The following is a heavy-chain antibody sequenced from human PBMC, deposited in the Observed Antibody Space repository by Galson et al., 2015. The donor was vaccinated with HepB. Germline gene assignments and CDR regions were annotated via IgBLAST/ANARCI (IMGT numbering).Heavy chain of an antibody. J-gene: IGHJ4*02. CDR2: INRSGGSI. D-gene: IGHD3-10*01. CDR1: GFIFASYA. Sequence: SLRLSCTASGFIFASYAMHWVRQAPGQGLEWIAVINRSGGSISYAESFQGRVTISRDKATGTVYMELNSLRSEDTALYYCAKAVTMVHGVFDYWGQGTLVTVSS. V-gene: IGHV3-9*01. CDR3: AKAVTMVHGVFDY.